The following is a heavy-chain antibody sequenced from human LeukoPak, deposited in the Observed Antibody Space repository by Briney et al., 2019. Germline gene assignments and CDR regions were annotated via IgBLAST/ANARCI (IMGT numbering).Heavy chain of an antibody. CDR3: ARSLRIGPLSF. Sequence: GGSLRLSCAASGFPLSNYDMHWVRQAPGKGLEWVAVIWPDGSEKYYRDSVKGRFTISRDNSKNTLSLQMSGLRAEDTAVYYCARSLRIGPLSFWGRGTLVTVSS. CDR1: GFPLSNYD. V-gene: IGHV3-33*01. J-gene: IGHJ4*02. CDR2: IWPDGSEK. D-gene: IGHD3-3*02.